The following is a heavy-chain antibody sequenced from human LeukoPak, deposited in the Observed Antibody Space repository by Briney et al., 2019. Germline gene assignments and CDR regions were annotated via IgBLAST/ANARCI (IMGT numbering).Heavy chain of an antibody. V-gene: IGHV3-53*01. D-gene: IGHD3-10*01. J-gene: IGHJ6*03. CDR3: ESGSGSYRTPYYYMDV. CDR1: GFTVSSNY. CDR2: IYSGGST. Sequence: GGSLRLSCAASGFTVSSNYMSWVRQAPGKGLEWVSVIYSGGSTYYADSVKGRFTISRDNSKNTLYLQMNSLRAEDTAVYYCESGSGSYRTPYYYMDVWGKGTTVTVSS.